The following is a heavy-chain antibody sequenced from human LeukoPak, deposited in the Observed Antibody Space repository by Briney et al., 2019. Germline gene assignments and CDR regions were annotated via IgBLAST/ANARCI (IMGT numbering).Heavy chain of an antibody. J-gene: IGHJ4*02. CDR2: INHSGST. D-gene: IGHD5-24*01. CDR3: ASPGEMATISPFDY. V-gene: IGHV4-34*01. Sequence: SETLSLTCAVYGGSSSGYYWSWIRQPPGKGLEWIGEINHSGSTNYNPSLKSRVTISVDTSKNQFSLKLSSVTAADTAVYYCASPGEMATISPFDYWGQGTLVTVSS. CDR1: GGSSSGYY.